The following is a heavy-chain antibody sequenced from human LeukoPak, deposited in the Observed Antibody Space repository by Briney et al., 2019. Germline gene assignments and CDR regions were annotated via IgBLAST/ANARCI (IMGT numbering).Heavy chain of an antibody. J-gene: IGHJ4*02. D-gene: IGHD4/OR15-4a*01. CDR3: AGAPEGALLNPY. CDR2: IYYSGST. CDR1: GGSISSGGYY. Sequence: KPSETLSLTCTVSGGSISSGGYYWSWIRQHPGKGLEWIGYIYYSGSTYYNPSLKSRVTISVDTSKNQFSLKLSSVTAADTAVYYCAGAPEGALLNPYWGQGTLVTVSS. V-gene: IGHV4-31*03.